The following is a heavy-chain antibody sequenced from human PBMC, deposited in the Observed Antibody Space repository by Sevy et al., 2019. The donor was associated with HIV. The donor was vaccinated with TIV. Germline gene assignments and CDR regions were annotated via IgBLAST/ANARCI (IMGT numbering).Heavy chain of an antibody. D-gene: IGHD6-19*01. Sequence: GESLKISCAASGFTFSSYAMHWVRQAPGKGLEWVAVISYDGSNKYYADSVKGRFTISRDNSKNTLYLQMNSLRAEDTAVYYCAIRRYSSGWENFDYWGQGTLVTVSS. J-gene: IGHJ4*02. V-gene: IGHV3-30-3*01. CDR1: GFTFSSYA. CDR2: ISYDGSNK. CDR3: AIRRYSSGWENFDY.